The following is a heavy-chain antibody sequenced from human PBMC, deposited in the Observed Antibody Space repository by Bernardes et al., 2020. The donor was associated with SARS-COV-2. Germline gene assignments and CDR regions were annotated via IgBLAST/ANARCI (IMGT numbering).Heavy chain of an antibody. V-gene: IGHV3-20*04. Sequence: GGSLRLSCAASGFTFDDYDMNWVRQIPGKGLEWVSGINWSGADRRYADSVKGRFIISRDNDKNALSLEMNSLRANDTAVYYCASEGWFGGQGTLVTVSS. D-gene: IGHD3-10*01. CDR3: ASEGWF. J-gene: IGHJ4*02. CDR2: INWSGADR. CDR1: GFTFDDYD.